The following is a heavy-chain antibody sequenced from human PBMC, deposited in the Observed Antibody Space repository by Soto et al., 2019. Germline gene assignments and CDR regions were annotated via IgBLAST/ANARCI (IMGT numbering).Heavy chain of an antibody. CDR2: ISGSGGST. V-gene: IGHV3-23*01. CDR3: AKELCGGDCYSG. D-gene: IGHD2-21*02. Sequence: EVQLLESGGGLVQPGGSLRLSCAASGFTFISYAMSWVRQAPGKGLEWVSAISGSGGSTYYADSVKGRFTISRDNSKNTLELQMNSLRAEDTAVYYCAKELCGGDCYSGWGQGTLVTVSS. CDR1: GFTFISYA. J-gene: IGHJ4*02.